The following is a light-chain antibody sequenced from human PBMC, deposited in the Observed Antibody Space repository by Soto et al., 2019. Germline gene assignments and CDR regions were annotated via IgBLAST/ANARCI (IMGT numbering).Light chain of an antibody. V-gene: IGLV2-14*01. Sequence: QSALTQPASVSGSPGQSITISCTGTSSDVGGYNYVSWYQHHPGKAPKLMIYEGSKRPSGVSNRFSGSKSGNTASLTISGLQAEDEADYYCSSWARSLYVFGSGTKVTV. CDR2: EGS. CDR1: SSDVGGYNY. CDR3: SSWARSLYV. J-gene: IGLJ1*01.